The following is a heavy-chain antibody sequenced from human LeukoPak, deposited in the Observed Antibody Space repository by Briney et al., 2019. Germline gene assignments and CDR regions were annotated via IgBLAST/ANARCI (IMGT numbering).Heavy chain of an antibody. CDR3: ARDSSGWYSGTLSAFDI. D-gene: IGHD6-19*01. Sequence: PGGSLRLSCAASGFTFSSYSMNWVRQAPGKGLEWVSYISSSSSTIYYADSVKGRFTISRDNAKNSLYLQMNSLRAEDTAVYYCARDSSGWYSGTLSAFDIWGQGTMVTVSS. V-gene: IGHV3-48*01. J-gene: IGHJ3*02. CDR1: GFTFSSYS. CDR2: ISSSSSTI.